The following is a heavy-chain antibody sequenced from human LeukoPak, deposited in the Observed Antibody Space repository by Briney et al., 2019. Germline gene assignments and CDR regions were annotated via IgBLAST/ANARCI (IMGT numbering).Heavy chain of an antibody. D-gene: IGHD3-10*01. Sequence: SETLSLTCAVSDLSISSGYHWGWVRQPPGKGLEWIGSMHHSGSTYYNPSLKSRVTMSTDTSKSQFSLKLSSVTAADTAVYYCARDRSYFIFDYWGQGTLVTVSS. CDR1: DLSISSGYH. J-gene: IGHJ4*02. CDR3: ARDRSYFIFDY. V-gene: IGHV4-38-2*02. CDR2: MHHSGST.